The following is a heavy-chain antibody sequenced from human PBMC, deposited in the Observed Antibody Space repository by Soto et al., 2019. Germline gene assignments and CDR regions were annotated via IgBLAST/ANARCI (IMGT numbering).Heavy chain of an antibody. V-gene: IGHV4-59*08. CDR1: GGSISSYY. CDR3: ARAAVAANDYFDY. Sequence: PSETLSLTCTVSGGSISSYYWSWIRQPPGKGLEWIGYIYYSGSTNYNPSIKSRVTISVDTSKNQFSLKLSSVTAADTAVYYCARAAVAANDYFDYWGQGTLVTVSS. CDR2: IYYSGST. J-gene: IGHJ4*02. D-gene: IGHD2-15*01.